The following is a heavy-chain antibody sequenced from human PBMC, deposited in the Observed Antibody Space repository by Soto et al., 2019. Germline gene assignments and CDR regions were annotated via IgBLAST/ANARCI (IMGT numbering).Heavy chain of an antibody. CDR2: ISYEGSHT. V-gene: IGHV3-30*18. D-gene: IGHD2-15*01. Sequence: QVQLVESGGGVVQPGRSLRLSCAASGFIFSSYGMHWVRQAPGKGLEWVAVISYEGSHTYYADSGKGRFTITRDNSKNTLYLQMNSLRPEDTAVYYCAKEVHCGGGSCSWSEGFDYWGQGTLLTVSS. CDR3: AKEVHCGGGSCSWSEGFDY. CDR1: GFIFSSYG. J-gene: IGHJ4*02.